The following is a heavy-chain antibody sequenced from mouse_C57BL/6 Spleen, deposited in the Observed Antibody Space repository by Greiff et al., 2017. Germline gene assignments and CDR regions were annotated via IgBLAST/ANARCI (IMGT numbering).Heavy chain of an antibody. Sequence: QVQLQPSGPGLVAPSQSLSITCTVSGFSLTSDGVHWVRQPPGKGLEWLVVIWSDGSTSYHSALKSRLSISQDNSKSQVFLKMNSIQTDDTAMYYCARHEDYYGGRDYWGQGTSVTVSS. J-gene: IGHJ4*01. D-gene: IGHD1-1*01. CDR2: IWSDGST. V-gene: IGHV2-6-1*01. CDR1: GFSLTSDG. CDR3: ARHEDYYGGRDY.